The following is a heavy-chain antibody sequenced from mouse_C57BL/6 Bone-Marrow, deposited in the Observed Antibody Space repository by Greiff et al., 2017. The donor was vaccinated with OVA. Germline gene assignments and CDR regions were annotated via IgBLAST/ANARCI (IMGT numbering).Heavy chain of an antibody. V-gene: IGHV3-6*01. D-gene: IGHD2-1*01. Sequence: DVQLQESGPGLVKPSQSLSLTCSVTGYSITSGYYWNWIRQFPGNKLEWMGYISYDGSNNYNPSLKNRISITRDTSKNQFFLKLNSVTTEDTATYYCAREPLYYGKWYFDVWGTGTTVTVSS. CDR1: GYSITSGYY. CDR2: ISYDGSN. CDR3: AREPLYYGKWYFDV. J-gene: IGHJ1*03.